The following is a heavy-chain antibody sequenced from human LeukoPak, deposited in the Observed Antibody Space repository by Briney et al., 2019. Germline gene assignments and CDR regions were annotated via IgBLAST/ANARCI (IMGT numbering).Heavy chain of an antibody. J-gene: IGHJ6*02. CDR2: IIPDDSET. CDR3: ARHRYNTSGDSPFYYGLDV. Sequence: GESLKISCKGSGYTFSDYWIAWVRQRPGKGLEWMAIIIPDDSETKYSPSFKGQVTLSADKAINTAYLQWNNLKASDTAMYYCARHRYNTSGDSPFYYGLDVWGQGTTVTVSS. CDR1: GYTFSDYW. V-gene: IGHV5-51*01. D-gene: IGHD1-1*01.